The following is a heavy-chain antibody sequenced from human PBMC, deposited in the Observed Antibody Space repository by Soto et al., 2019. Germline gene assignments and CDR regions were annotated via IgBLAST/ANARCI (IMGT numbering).Heavy chain of an antibody. Sequence: SETLSLTCTVSGGSISSYYWSWIRQPAGKGLEWIGRIYTSGSTNYNPSLKSRVTMSVDTSKNQFSLKLSSVTAADTAVYYCAREGRGYIAAAGYRFDYWGQGTLVTVSS. CDR1: GGSISSYY. V-gene: IGHV4-4*07. J-gene: IGHJ4*02. CDR2: IYTSGST. CDR3: AREGRGYIAAAGYRFDY. D-gene: IGHD6-13*01.